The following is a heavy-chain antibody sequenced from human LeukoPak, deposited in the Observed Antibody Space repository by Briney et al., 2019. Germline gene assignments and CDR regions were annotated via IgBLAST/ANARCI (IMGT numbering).Heavy chain of an antibody. D-gene: IGHD6-6*01. CDR3: ARDLTGYSSSRLRFDP. CDR1: GYTFTGYH. CDR2: INPNSGGT. Sequence: ASVKVSCKASGYTFTGYHMHWVRQAPGQGLEWMGWINPNSGGTNYAQKFQGRVTMTRDTSISTAYMELSRRRSDDTAVYYCARDLTGYSSSRLRFDPWGQGTLVTVSS. V-gene: IGHV1-2*02. J-gene: IGHJ5*02.